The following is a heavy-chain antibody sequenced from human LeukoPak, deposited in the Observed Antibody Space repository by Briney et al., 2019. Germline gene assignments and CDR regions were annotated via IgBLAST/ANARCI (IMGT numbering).Heavy chain of an antibody. V-gene: IGHV4-39*01. D-gene: IGHD3-10*01. CDR1: GGSISSSSYY. Sequence: SETLSLTCTVSGGSISSSSYYWGWIRQPPGKGLEWIGSIYYSGSTYYNPPLKSRVTISVDTSKNQFSLKLSSVTAADTAVYYCARGINWFDPWGQGTLVTVSS. CDR3: ARGINWFDP. J-gene: IGHJ5*02. CDR2: IYYSGST.